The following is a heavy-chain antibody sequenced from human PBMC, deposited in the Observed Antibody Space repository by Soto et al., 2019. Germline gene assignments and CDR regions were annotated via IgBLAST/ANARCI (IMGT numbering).Heavy chain of an antibody. CDR3: ARDGSTYYYDGGDAFDI. Sequence: QVQLQESGPGLVKPSGTLSLTCAVSGGSISSSNWWSWVRQPPGKGLEWIGEIYHSGSTNYNPSLKSRVTISVDKSKNQFSLKLSSVTAADTAVYYCARDGSTYYYDGGDAFDIWGQGTMVTVSS. J-gene: IGHJ3*02. CDR1: GGSISSSNW. CDR2: IYHSGST. D-gene: IGHD3-22*01. V-gene: IGHV4-4*02.